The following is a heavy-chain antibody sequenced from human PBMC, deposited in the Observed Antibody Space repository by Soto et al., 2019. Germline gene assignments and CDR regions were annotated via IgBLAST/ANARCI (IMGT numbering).Heavy chain of an antibody. Sequence: SVKVSCKASGGTFSSYAISWVRQAPGQGLEWMGGIIPIFGTANYAQKFQGRVTITADKSTSTAYMELSSLRSEDTAVYYCAREVWPATDGYNGYYFDYWGQGTLVTVS. J-gene: IGHJ4*02. CDR1: GGTFSSYA. CDR3: AREVWPATDGYNGYYFDY. V-gene: IGHV1-69*06. CDR2: IIPIFGTA. D-gene: IGHD5-12*01.